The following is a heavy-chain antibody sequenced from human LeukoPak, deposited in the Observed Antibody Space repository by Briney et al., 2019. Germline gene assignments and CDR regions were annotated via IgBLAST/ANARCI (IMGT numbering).Heavy chain of an antibody. V-gene: IGHV3-48*02. J-gene: IGHJ4*02. CDR3: ARASVGFDY. CDR2: ISGSSSTI. CDR1: GFTFSSYS. Sequence: GGSLRLSCAASGFTFSSYSMNWVRQAPGKGPEWVSYISGSSSTIYYADSVKGRFTVSRDDAKNSLFLQMNSLRDEDTAVYYCARASVGFDYWGQGTLVTVSS. D-gene: IGHD1-26*01.